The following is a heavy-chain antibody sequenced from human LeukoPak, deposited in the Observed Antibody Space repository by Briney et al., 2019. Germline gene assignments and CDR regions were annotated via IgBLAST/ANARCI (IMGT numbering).Heavy chain of an antibody. Sequence: GGSLRLSCAASGFTVSSTYMSWVRQAPGKGLEWVSFIDSSSRYIYQADSVKGRFTISRDNAKSSVFLQMNSLRAEDTAVYYCARVGGHCTSTSCPPPDYWGQGTLVTVSS. CDR3: ARVGGHCTSTSCPPPDY. J-gene: IGHJ4*02. CDR2: IDSSSRYI. CDR1: GFTVSSTY. D-gene: IGHD2-2*01. V-gene: IGHV3-21*01.